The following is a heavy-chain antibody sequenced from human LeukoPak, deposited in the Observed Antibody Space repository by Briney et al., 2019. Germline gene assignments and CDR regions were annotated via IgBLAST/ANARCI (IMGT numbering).Heavy chain of an antibody. CDR1: GYSISSGYY. V-gene: IGHV4-38-2*02. Sequence: SETLSLTCTVSGYSISSGYYWGWIRQPPGKGLEWIGSIYHSGSTYYNPSLKSRVTISVDTSKNQFSLKLSSVTAADTAVYYCARVAGGYFDYYYYMDVWGKGTTVTVSS. J-gene: IGHJ6*03. CDR2: IYHSGST. CDR3: ARVAGGYFDYYYYMDV. D-gene: IGHD3-9*01.